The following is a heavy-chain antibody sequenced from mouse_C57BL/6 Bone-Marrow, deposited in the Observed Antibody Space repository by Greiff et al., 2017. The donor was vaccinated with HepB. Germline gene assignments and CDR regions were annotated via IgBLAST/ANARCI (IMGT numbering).Heavy chain of an antibody. D-gene: IGHD1-1*01. Sequence: EVQGVESGGGLVKPGGSLKLSCAASGFTFSSYAMSWVRQTPEKRLEWVATISDGGSYTYYPDNVKGRFTISRDNAKNNLYLQMSHLKSEDTAMYYCARDGCVRYFDYWGQGTTLTVSS. V-gene: IGHV5-4*01. CDR3: ARDGCVRYFDY. J-gene: IGHJ2*01. CDR1: GFTFSSYA. CDR2: ISDGGSYT.